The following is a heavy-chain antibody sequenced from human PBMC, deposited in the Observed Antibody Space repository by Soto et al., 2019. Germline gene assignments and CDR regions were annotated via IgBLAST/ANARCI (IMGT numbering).Heavy chain of an antibody. Sequence: GGSLRLSCAASGFTFNTYAMTWVRQTPGKGLEWVSFITTRGARTYYADPVRGRFTISTDSSRNTLYLQMNSLRAEDTAVYFCSRDVVVGAKALNYWGQGALVTVSS. V-gene: IGHV3-23*01. CDR2: ITTRGART. J-gene: IGHJ4*02. CDR3: SRDVVVGAKALNY. CDR1: GFTFNTYA. D-gene: IGHD2-15*01.